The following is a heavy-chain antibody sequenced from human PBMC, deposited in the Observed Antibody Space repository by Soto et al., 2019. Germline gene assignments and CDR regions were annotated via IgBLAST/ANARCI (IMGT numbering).Heavy chain of an antibody. J-gene: IGHJ5*02. Sequence: PETLRVTYTVSGDSMSRGSYSWGWIRQPPGRWLEWIGNISYAGETSNNPSLRSRVAMSVDTSKNQFSLKLRSVTAADTAVYYCVIHWTKYDYFWWTTRHDCFDPLGQ. D-gene: IGHD3-16*01. V-gene: IGHV4-39*01. CDR2: ISYAGET. CDR3: VIHWTKYDYFWWTTRHDCFDP. CDR1: GDSMSRGSYS.